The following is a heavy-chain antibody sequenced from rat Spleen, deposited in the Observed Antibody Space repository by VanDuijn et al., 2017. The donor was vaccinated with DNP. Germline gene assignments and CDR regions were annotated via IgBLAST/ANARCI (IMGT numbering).Heavy chain of an antibody. J-gene: IGHJ2*01. Sequence: EVQLVESGGGLVQPGRSLKLSCAGSGFTFSNYWMYWIRQVPGKGLEWIASISTGGGTYYRDSVKGRFTISRDNAKSTLYLQMDSLRSEDTATYFCATGAYYFDYWGQGVMVTVSS. CDR2: ISTGGGT. V-gene: IGHV5-19*01. CDR1: GFTFSNYW. CDR3: ATGAYYFDY.